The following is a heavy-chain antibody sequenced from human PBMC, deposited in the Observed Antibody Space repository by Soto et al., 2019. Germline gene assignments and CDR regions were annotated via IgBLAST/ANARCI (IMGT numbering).Heavy chain of an antibody. J-gene: IGHJ3*02. V-gene: IGHV5-51*01. Sequence: GESLKISCKGSGYSFTSYWIGWVRQMPGKGLEWMGIIYPGDSDTRYSPSFQGQVTISADKSISTAYLQWSSLKASDTAMYYCVTVGYCSGGSCYGKAFDIWGQGTMVTVSS. D-gene: IGHD2-15*01. CDR3: VTVGYCSGGSCYGKAFDI. CDR1: GYSFTSYW. CDR2: IYPGDSDT.